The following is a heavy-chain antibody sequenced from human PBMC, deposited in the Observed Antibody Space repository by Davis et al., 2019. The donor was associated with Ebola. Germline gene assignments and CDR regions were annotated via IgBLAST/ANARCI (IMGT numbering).Heavy chain of an antibody. V-gene: IGHV4-30-2*01. J-gene: IGHJ6*02. CDR1: GGSISSGGYS. D-gene: IGHD6-6*01. CDR2: IYHSGNT. CDR3: ARVMISSSIYYGMDV. Sequence: SETLSLTCAVSGGSISSGGYSWSWIRQPPGKGLEWIGYIYHSGNTNYNSSLKSRVTISLDTSQNQFSLNLNSVTAADTAVYYCARVMISSSIYYGMDVWGQGTTVIVSS.